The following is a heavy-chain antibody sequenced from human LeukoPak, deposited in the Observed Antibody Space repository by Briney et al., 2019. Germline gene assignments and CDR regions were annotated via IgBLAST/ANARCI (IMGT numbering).Heavy chain of an antibody. CDR1: GFTFSSYG. J-gene: IGHJ4*02. V-gene: IGHV3-30*02. Sequence: GGSLRLSCAASGFTFSSYGMHWVRQAPGKGLEWVAFIRYDGSNKYYADSVKGRFTISRDNSKNTLYLQMNSLRAEDTAVYYCARDFSSGSYYWGGHLRPYPNWGQGTLVTVSS. D-gene: IGHD1-26*01. CDR2: IRYDGSNK. CDR3: ARDFSSGSYYWGGHLRPYPN.